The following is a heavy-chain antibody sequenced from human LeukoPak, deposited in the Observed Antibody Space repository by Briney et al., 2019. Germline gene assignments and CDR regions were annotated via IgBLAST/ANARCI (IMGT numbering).Heavy chain of an antibody. V-gene: IGHV1-18*01. CDR1: GYTFTSYG. CDR3: ARVGPYSSGWYIWFDP. J-gene: IGHJ5*02. Sequence: ASVKVSCKASGYTFTSYGISWVRQAPGQGLEWMGWISAYDGNTNYAQKLQGRVTMTTDTSTSTAYMELRSLRSDDTAVYYCARVGPYSSGWYIWFDPWGQGTLVTVSS. CDR2: ISAYDGNT. D-gene: IGHD6-19*01.